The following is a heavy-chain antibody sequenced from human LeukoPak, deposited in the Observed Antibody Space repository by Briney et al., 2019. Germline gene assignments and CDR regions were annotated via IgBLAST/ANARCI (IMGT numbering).Heavy chain of an antibody. CDR2: ISGGGISR. D-gene: IGHD4-11*01. Sequence: GGSLRLSCAASGFTFSSFAMNWVRQAPGKGLEWVSGISGGGISRGYADSVKGRFTISRDNSKNTVLLQMDSLRAEDTAIYYCAKRSGVYSDNSGVFDYWGQGSLVTVSS. J-gene: IGHJ4*02. CDR3: AKRSGVYSDNSGVFDY. V-gene: IGHV3-23*01. CDR1: GFTFSSFA.